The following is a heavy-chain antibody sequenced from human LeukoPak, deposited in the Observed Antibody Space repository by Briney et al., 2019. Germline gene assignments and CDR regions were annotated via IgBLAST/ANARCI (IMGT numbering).Heavy chain of an antibody. CDR3: ARVGHYDFWSGYYLDY. V-gene: IGHV3-66*02. J-gene: IGHJ4*02. Sequence: GGSLRLSCAASGFTVSSNYMSWVRQAPGKGLEWVSVIYSGGSTYYADSVKGRFTISRDNSKNTLYLQMNSLRAEDTAVYYCARVGHYDFWSGYYLDYWGQGTLVIVSS. CDR2: IYSGGST. D-gene: IGHD3-3*01. CDR1: GFTVSSNY.